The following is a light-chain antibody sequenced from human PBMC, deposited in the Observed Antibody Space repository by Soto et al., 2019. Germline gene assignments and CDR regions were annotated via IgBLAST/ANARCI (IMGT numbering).Light chain of an antibody. Sequence: DIHLTHSRSTVSASVGNRVIITCRASQGISSWLAWYQQKPGKAPKFLIYAASSLQTGVPSRFSGSGSGTEFTLTISSLQSEDFAVYYCHQYDNWPKTFGQGTRLEIK. CDR2: AAS. J-gene: IGKJ5*01. CDR1: QGISSW. CDR3: HQYDNWPKT. V-gene: IGKV1-12*01.